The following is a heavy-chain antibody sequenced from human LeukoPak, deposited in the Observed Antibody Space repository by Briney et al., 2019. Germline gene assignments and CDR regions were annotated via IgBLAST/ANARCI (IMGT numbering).Heavy chain of an antibody. CDR3: AKATLSSTWRSAFDI. CDR1: GFTFSDYY. V-gene: IGHV3-23*01. CDR2: ISGTGTST. J-gene: IGHJ3*02. D-gene: IGHD6-13*01. Sequence: PGGSLRLSCAASGFTFSDYYMSWIRQAPGKGLEWVSTISGTGTSTYYADAVKGRFTISRDSSKNTLYLQMNSLRADDTAVYYCAKATLSSTWRSAFDIWGQGTMVTVSS.